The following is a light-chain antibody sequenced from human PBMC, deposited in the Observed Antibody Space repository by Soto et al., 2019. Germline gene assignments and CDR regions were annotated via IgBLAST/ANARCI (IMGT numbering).Light chain of an antibody. J-gene: IGKJ4*01. CDR3: QERINCALT. V-gene: IGKV3-11*01. CDR1: QSVSSY. Sequence: EIVLTQSPATLSLSPGERATLSCRASQSVSSYLAWYQQKPGQAPRLLIYDASNRTTVIPARFSASGSGTEFTLTTTLVQTGEFAVYDCQERINCALTCGGG. CDR2: DAS.